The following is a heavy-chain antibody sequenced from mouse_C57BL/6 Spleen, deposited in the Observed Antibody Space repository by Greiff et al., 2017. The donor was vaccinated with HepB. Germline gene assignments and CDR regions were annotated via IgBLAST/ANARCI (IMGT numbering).Heavy chain of an antibody. Sequence: QVQLKQSGAELVKPGASVKISCKASGYAFSSYWMNWVKQRPGKGLEWIGQIYPGDGDTNYNGKFKGKATLTADKSSSTACMQLSSLTSEDSAVYFCARDPMVKAAMDYWGQGTSVTVSS. D-gene: IGHD2-2*01. CDR2: IYPGDGDT. CDR1: GYAFSSYW. V-gene: IGHV1-80*01. CDR3: ARDPMVKAAMDY. J-gene: IGHJ4*01.